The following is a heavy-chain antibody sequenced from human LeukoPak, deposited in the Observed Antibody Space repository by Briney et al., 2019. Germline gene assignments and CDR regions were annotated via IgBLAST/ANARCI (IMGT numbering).Heavy chain of an antibody. CDR3: ARDWPTIAAAGTIPEYFQH. CDR1: GFTFRTYG. J-gene: IGHJ1*01. V-gene: IGHV3-21*01. CDR2: ISSSSSYI. D-gene: IGHD6-13*01. Sequence: GGSLRLSCAASGFTFRTYGMNWVRQAPGKGLEWVSSISSSSSYIYYADSVKGRFTISRDNAKNSLYLQMNSLRAEDTAVYYCARDWPTIAAAGTIPEYFQHWGQGTLVTVSS.